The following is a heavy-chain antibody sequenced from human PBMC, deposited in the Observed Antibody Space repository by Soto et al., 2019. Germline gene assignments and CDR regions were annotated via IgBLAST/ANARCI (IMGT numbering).Heavy chain of an antibody. CDR2: IYYSGST. J-gene: IGHJ5*02. CDR3: ARDPLATSGWFDP. V-gene: IGHV4-31*03. CDR1: GGSISSGGYY. Sequence: PSETLSLTCTVSGGSISSGGYYWSWIRQHPGKGLEWIGYIYYSGSTYYNPSLKSRVTISVDTSKNQFSLKLSSVTAADTAVYYCARDPLATSGWFDPWGQGTLVTVSS.